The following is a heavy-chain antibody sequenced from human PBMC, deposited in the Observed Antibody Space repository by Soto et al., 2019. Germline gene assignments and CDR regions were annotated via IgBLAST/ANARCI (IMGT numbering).Heavy chain of an antibody. Sequence: PGGSLRLSCAASGFTFSSYSMNWVRQAPGKGLEWVSSISSSSSYIYYADSVKGRFTISRDNAKNSLYLQMNSLRAEDTAVYYCAREYCSGGSCYFDYWGQGTLVTVSS. CDR2: ISSSSSYI. CDR1: GFTFSSYS. V-gene: IGHV3-21*01. J-gene: IGHJ4*02. D-gene: IGHD2-15*01. CDR3: AREYCSGGSCYFDY.